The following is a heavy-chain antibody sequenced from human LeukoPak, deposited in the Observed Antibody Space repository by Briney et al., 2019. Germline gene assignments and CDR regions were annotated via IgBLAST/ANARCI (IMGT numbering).Heavy chain of an antibody. Sequence: SXXXSGYSXTSYWIGWVRQLPGKGLEWMGIIYPGDSDTKYSPSFQGQVTISADKSSSTASLQWRSLKASDTAMYSXXXXXXXXXXXPXXXDIWGQXTXVTVSS. J-gene: IGHJ3*02. CDR1: GYSXTSYW. V-gene: IGHV5-51*01. CDR3: XXXXXXXXXXPXXXDI. CDR2: IYPGDSDT.